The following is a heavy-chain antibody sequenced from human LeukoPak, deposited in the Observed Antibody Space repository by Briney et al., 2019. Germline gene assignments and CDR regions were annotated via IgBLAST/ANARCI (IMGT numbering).Heavy chain of an antibody. CDR2: ITNSDSSV. D-gene: IGHD3-3*01. V-gene: IGHV3-11*04. CDR3: AKTAIFGVVIIPEPFDY. J-gene: IGHJ4*02. CDR1: GFTFSDYF. Sequence: GGSLRLSCAASGFTFSDYFMSWIRQAPGKGLEWVSYITNSDSSVYYADSVQGRFTISRDNAKNSLYLQMNSLRAEDTAVYYCAKTAIFGVVIIPEPFDYWGQGTLVTVSS.